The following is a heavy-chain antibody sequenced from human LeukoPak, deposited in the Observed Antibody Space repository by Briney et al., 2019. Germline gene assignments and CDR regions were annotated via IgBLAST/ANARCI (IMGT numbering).Heavy chain of an antibody. CDR1: GYSISSGYY. D-gene: IGHD5-18*01. CDR3: ARVYSYGPYYYYYYYMDV. Sequence: PSETLSLTCTVSGYSISSGYYWGWIRQPPGKGLEWIGNIYHSGSTYYNPSLKSRVTISVDTSKNQFSLKLSSVTAADTAVYYCARVYSYGPYYYYYYYMDVWGKGTTVTVSS. CDR2: IYHSGST. V-gene: IGHV4-38-2*02. J-gene: IGHJ6*03.